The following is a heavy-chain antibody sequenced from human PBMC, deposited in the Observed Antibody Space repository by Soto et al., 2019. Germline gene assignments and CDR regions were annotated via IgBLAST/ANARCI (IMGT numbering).Heavy chain of an antibody. Sequence: SSVKVSCKASGYTFTSYYMHWVRHAPGQGLEWMGIINPSGGSTSYAQKFQGRVTMTRDTSTSTVYMELSSLRSEDTAVYYCARDREDIVVVVAATFLGAFDIWG. CDR3: ARDREDIVVVVAATFLGAFDI. J-gene: IGHJ3*02. V-gene: IGHV1-46*03. CDR2: INPSGGST. CDR1: GYTFTSYY. D-gene: IGHD2-15*01.